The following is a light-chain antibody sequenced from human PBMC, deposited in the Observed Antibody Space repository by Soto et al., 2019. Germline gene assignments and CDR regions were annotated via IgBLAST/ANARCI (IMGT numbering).Light chain of an antibody. CDR1: QSISNW. J-gene: IGKJ1*01. Sequence: DIQMTQSPSTLSASLGDRVIVTCRASQSISNWLAWYQQKPGKAPKLLIYDASTLEGGVPSRLRGSGSGTEFTLTINNLQTDDFATYYCQNYNSFSLTFGPGTKVDIK. V-gene: IGKV1-5*01. CDR2: DAS. CDR3: QNYNSFSLT.